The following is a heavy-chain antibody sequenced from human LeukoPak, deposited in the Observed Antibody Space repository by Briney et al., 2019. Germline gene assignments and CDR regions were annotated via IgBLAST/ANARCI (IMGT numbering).Heavy chain of an antibody. V-gene: IGHV4-31*03. CDR1: GGSISSGGYY. CDR2: IYYSGNT. J-gene: IGHJ6*02. CDR3: ARVGTRYYDFWSGYPPYYGMDV. Sequence: SQTLSLTCTVSGGSISSGGYYWSWIRQHPGKGLEWIGYIYYSGNTNYNPSLKSRVTISVDTSKTQFSLKLSSVTAADTAVYYCARVGTRYYDFWSGYPPYYGMDVWGQGTTVTVSS. D-gene: IGHD3-3*01.